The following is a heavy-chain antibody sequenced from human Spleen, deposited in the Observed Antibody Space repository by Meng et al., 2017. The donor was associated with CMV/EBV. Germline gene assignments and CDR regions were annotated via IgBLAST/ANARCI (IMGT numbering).Heavy chain of an antibody. J-gene: IGHJ4*02. CDR3: ARGRGANVATIGDY. Sequence: ASVKVSCKASGYTFTDYFIHWVRQAPGQGLEWMGWSNPKSGGTHYAQKFQARVTMTRDTSISTGYMELSRLRSDDTAVYYCARGRGANVATIGDYWGQGTLVTVSS. V-gene: IGHV1-2*02. D-gene: IGHD5-12*01. CDR2: SNPKSGGT. CDR1: GYTFTDYF.